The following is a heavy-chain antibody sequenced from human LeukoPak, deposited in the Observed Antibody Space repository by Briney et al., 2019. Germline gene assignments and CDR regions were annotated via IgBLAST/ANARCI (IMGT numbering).Heavy chain of an antibody. CDR1: GGSFSGYY. V-gene: IGHV4-34*01. D-gene: IGHD6-6*01. CDR2: INHSGTT. J-gene: IGHJ4*02. CDR3: ARGRLVSSQPFDY. Sequence: PSETLSLTCAVYGGSFSGYYWSWIRQPPGKGLEWIGEINHSGTTNYNPSLKSRVTISADTPKNQFSLKLSSVTAADTAVYYCARGRLVSSQPFDYWGQGTLVTVSS.